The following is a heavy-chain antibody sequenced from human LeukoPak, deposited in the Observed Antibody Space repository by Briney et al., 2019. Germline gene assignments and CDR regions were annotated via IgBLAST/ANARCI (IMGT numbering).Heavy chain of an antibody. CDR3: AMASSANTAEYFQH. J-gene: IGHJ1*01. CDR1: GYTFTSYA. Sequence: ASVKVSCKASGYTFTSYAMHWVRQAPGQRLEWMGWINAGNGNTKYSQKFQGRVTITRDTSASTAYMELSSLRPEDTAVYYCAMASSANTAEYFQHWGQGTLVTVSS. D-gene: IGHD6-25*01. CDR2: INAGNGNT. V-gene: IGHV1-3*01.